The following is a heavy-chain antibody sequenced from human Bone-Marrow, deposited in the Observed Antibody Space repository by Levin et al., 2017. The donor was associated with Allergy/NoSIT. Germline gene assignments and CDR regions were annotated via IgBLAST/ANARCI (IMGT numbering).Heavy chain of an antibody. Sequence: GGSLRLSCAASGFIFSNYAMNWVRQAPGKGLEWVSQISGSGGNSHYADSVKGRFTFSRDNSKNTLYLQMNSLRAEDTAVYYCAGYDTSAYHSPFDYWGQGALVTVSS. CDR1: GFIFSNYA. CDR2: ISGSGGNS. V-gene: IGHV3-23*01. J-gene: IGHJ4*02. CDR3: AGYDTSAYHSPFDY. D-gene: IGHD3-22*01.